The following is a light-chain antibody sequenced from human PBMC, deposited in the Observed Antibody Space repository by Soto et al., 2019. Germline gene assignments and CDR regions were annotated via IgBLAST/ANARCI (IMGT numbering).Light chain of an antibody. CDR3: QHSNSYSEA. J-gene: IGKJ1*01. V-gene: IGKV1-5*01. CDR1: QSISYY. CDR2: NAS. Sequence: DIQMPQSPSTLSASVGDRVTITCRASQSISYYLAWYQKKPGKAPKVLIWNASTLQRGVPSRFSGSGSGTEFTLTISSLQPDDFATYYCQHSNSYSEAFGQGAKVDIK.